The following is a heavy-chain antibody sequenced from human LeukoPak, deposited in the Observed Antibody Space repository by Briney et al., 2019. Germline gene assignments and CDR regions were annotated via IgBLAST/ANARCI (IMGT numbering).Heavy chain of an antibody. CDR1: GFTFSSYA. D-gene: IGHD2-15*01. Sequence: GGSLRLSCSASGFTFSSYAMNWVRQAPGKGLEYVSAITSNGGSTYYADSVKGRFTISRDNSKNTLYLQMSSLRPEDTAVYYCVKGAVAATRYWFDPWGQGTLVTVSS. J-gene: IGHJ5*02. V-gene: IGHV3-64D*06. CDR3: VKGAVAATRYWFDP. CDR2: ITSNGGST.